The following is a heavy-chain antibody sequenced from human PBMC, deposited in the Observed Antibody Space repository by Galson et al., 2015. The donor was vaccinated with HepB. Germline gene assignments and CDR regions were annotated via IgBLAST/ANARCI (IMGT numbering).Heavy chain of an antibody. Sequence: SLRLSCAASGFTFSSYSMNWVRQAPGKGLEWVSSISSSSSYIYYADSVKGRFTISRDNAKNSLYLQMNSLRAEDTAVYYCARDLSVGATLDAFDIWGQGTMVTVSS. V-gene: IGHV3-21*01. J-gene: IGHJ3*02. CDR1: GFTFSSYS. CDR2: ISSSSSYI. D-gene: IGHD1-26*01. CDR3: ARDLSVGATLDAFDI.